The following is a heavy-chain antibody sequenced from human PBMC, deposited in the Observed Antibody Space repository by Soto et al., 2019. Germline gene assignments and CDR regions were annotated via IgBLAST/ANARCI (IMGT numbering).Heavy chain of an antibody. J-gene: IGHJ5*02. CDR1: GGSVNNDKW. D-gene: IGHD3-9*01. Sequence: QVQLQESGPGLGKPSGTLSLTCAVSGGSVNNDKWWSWVRQPPGKGLEWIGEIHSSGITNYNPSLKSRASIFVDKFKNQFSVKLTSVTAADTAVYFCAGQWSAGYGAFDPWGQGTLVTVSS. V-gene: IGHV4-4*02. CDR3: AGQWSAGYGAFDP. CDR2: IHSSGIT.